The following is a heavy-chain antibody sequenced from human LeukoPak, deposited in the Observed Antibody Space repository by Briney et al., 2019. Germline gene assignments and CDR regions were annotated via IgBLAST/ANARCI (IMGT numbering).Heavy chain of an antibody. D-gene: IGHD5-18*01. CDR1: GFTFSSYS. V-gene: IGHV3-21*01. Sequence: GGSLRLSCAASGFTFSSYSMNWVRQAPGKGPEWVSSISSSSSYIYYADSVKGRFTISRDNAKNSLYLQMNSLRAEDTAVYYCARALRGYSYGFSWGQGTLVTVSS. J-gene: IGHJ5*02. CDR2: ISSSSSYI. CDR3: ARALRGYSYGFS.